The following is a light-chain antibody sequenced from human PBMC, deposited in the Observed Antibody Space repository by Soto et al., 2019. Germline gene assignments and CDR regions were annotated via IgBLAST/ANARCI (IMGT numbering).Light chain of an antibody. V-gene: IGKV3-15*01. CDR2: GTS. CDR3: HQYTLWPPGT. CDR1: QSVGSK. J-gene: IGKJ5*01. Sequence: EIVMTQSPATLPVSPGERATLSCRASQSVGSKLAWYQQKPGQPPRLLIYGTSTRAAGVPARFSGSGSGTEFTLTISGLQSEDFAVYDCHQYTLWPPGTFGQGTRLDIK.